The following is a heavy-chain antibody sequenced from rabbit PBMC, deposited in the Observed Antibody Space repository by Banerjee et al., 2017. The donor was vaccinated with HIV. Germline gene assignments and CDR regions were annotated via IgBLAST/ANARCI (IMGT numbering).Heavy chain of an antibody. CDR3: VRGVASNVWGDL. D-gene: IGHD4-1*01. V-gene: IGHV1S40*01. CDR1: GFSFSSDYD. CDR2: IWIDSGRT. J-gene: IGHJ6*01. Sequence: QSLEESGGDLVKPEGSLTLTCTASGFSFSSDYDMCWVRQAPGKGLELIASIWIDSGRTYYASWAKGRFTISKTSSTTVTLQMTSLTAADTATYFCVRGVASNVWGDLWGPGTLVTVS.